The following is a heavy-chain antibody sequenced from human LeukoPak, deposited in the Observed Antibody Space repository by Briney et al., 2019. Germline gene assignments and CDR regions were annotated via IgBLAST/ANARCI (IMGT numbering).Heavy chain of an antibody. CDR2: ISAYNGNT. CDR3: ARGPYYDFWSGYFPVPTNDY. J-gene: IGHJ4*02. CDR1: GYTFDGYY. V-gene: IGHV1-18*04. D-gene: IGHD3-3*01. Sequence: ASVKVSCKTSGYTFDGYYIHWLRQAPGQGLEWMGWISAYNGNTNYAQKLQGRVTMTTDTSTSTAYMELRSLRSDDTAVYYCARGPYYDFWSGYFPVPTNDYWGQGTLVTVSS.